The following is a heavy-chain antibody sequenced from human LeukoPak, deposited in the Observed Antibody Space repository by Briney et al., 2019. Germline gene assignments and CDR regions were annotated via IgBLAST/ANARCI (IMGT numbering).Heavy chain of an antibody. CDR1: GFTFSSYA. J-gene: IGHJ6*02. Sequence: GGSLRLSCAASGFTFSSYAMSWVRQAPGKGLEWVSAISGSGVNYADSVKGRFTISRDNSKNTLYLQMNSLRAEDTAVYYCAHTVTTKNIYYYYGMDVWGQGTTVTVSS. V-gene: IGHV3-23*01. CDR3: AHTVTTKNIYYYYGMDV. D-gene: IGHD4-11*01. CDR2: ISGSGV.